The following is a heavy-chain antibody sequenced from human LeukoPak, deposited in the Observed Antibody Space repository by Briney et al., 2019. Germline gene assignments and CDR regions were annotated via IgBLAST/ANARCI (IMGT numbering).Heavy chain of an antibody. CDR3: ARRHCSGGSCYVDN. CDR1: GGSISGSY. J-gene: IGHJ4*02. Sequence: SSETLSLTCSVSGGSISGSYWTWIRQPPGKGLGWIGYIYYSGSTNYNPSLKSRVTISVDTPKNQFSLKLSSVTAADTAVYYCARRHCSGGSCYVDNWGQGTLVTVSS. CDR2: IYYSGST. V-gene: IGHV4-59*01. D-gene: IGHD2-15*01.